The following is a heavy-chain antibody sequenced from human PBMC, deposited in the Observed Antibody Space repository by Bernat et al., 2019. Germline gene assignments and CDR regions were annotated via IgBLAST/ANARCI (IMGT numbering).Heavy chain of an antibody. V-gene: IGHV4-59*01. CDR2: IYYSGST. Sequence: QVQLQESGPELVKPSETLSLTCTVSGGSISSYYWSWIRQPPGKGLEWIGYIYYSGSTNYNPSLKSRVTISVDTSKNQFSLKLSSVTAADTAVYYCAGTIAVAADYYYGMDVWGQGTTVTVSS. CDR3: AGTIAVAADYYYGMDV. D-gene: IGHD6-19*01. CDR1: GGSISSYY. J-gene: IGHJ6*02.